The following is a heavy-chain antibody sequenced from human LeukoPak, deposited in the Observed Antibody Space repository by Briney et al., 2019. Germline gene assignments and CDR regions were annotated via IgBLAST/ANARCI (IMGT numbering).Heavy chain of an antibody. CDR3: ARTHSSGWFVFDY. CDR1: GGSISSSSYY. V-gene: IGHV4-39*07. Sequence: SETLSLTCTVSGGSISSSSYYWGWIRQPPGKGLEWIGSIYYRGSTYYNPSLKSRVTISVDTSKNQFSLKLSSVTAADTAVYYCARTHSSGWFVFDYWGRGTLVTVFS. J-gene: IGHJ4*02. D-gene: IGHD6-19*01. CDR2: IYYRGST.